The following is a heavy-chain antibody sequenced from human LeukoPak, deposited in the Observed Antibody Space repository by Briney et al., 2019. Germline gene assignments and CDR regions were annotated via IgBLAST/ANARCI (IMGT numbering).Heavy chain of an antibody. Sequence: GGSLRLSCAASKFTFTSYAMGWVRQAPGKGLECVSSISGTGGNANYADSVKGRFTISRDNSKNTLFLQMNSLRADDTAVHYCARLIGNYYYYGLDVWGQGTTVTVSS. CDR1: KFTFTSYA. D-gene: IGHD3-16*01. V-gene: IGHV3-23*01. CDR3: ARLIGNYYYYGLDV. J-gene: IGHJ6*02. CDR2: ISGTGGNA.